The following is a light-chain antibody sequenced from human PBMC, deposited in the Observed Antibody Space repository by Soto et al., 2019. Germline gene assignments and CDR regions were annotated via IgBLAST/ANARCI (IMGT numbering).Light chain of an antibody. CDR1: QSGSRY. CDR2: ADS. CDR3: QQRYAWPPIT. Sequence: EIMMTQAPVTLSVSPGERPTLSSRASQSGSRYGAWYKQKPGQAPRLLISADSTRATGGPARFSGSGSGTAFFLLIISLQSEDFAVYYCQQRYAWPPITFGQGTRLEIK. J-gene: IGKJ5*01. V-gene: IGKV3-15*01.